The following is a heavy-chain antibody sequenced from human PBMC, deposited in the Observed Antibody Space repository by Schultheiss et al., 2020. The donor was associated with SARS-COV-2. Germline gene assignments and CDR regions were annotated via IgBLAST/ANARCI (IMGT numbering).Heavy chain of an antibody. V-gene: IGHV3-48*04. CDR3: ARDRLTYSASWYGIDF. CDR1: GATLMYYS. D-gene: IGHD6-13*01. J-gene: IGHJ4*02. CDR2: ISSAGGTI. Sequence: GGSLRLSCAASGATLMYYSMNWVRQAPGKGLEWVSYISSAGGTIYYADSVKGRFTISRDNAKNSLDLQMNSLRAEDTAVYYCARDRLTYSASWYGIDFWGQGTLVTVSS.